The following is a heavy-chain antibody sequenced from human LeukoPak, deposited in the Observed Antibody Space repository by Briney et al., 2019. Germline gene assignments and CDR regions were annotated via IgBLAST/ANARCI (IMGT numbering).Heavy chain of an antibody. V-gene: IGHV1-18*01. J-gene: IGHJ4*02. CDR1: GYTFTSYG. CDR3: ATNQYSRSFDY. D-gene: IGHD6-6*01. CDR2: ISAYNGNT. Sequence: GASVKVSCKASGYTFTSYGISWVRQAPGQGLEWMGWISAYNGNTNYAQKLQGRVTMTTDTSTSTAYMELRGLRSDDTAVYYCATNQYSRSFDYWGQGTLVTVSS.